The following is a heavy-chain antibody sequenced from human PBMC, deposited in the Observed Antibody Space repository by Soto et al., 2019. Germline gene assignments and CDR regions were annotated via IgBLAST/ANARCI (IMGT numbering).Heavy chain of an antibody. D-gene: IGHD3-16*01. CDR1: GYTFTSYD. Sequence: QVQLVQSGAEVKKPGASVKVSCKASGYTFTSYDINWVRQATGQGLEWMGWMNPNSGNTGYAQKFQGRVTMTRNTSISTDYVQLGCLRAEDTDVYYCAREVGAGRFDPWGQGTLVTVSS. J-gene: IGHJ5*02. V-gene: IGHV1-8*01. CDR3: AREVGAGRFDP. CDR2: MNPNSGNT.